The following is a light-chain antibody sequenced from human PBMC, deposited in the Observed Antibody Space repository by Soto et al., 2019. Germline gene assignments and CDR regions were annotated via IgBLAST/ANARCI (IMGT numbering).Light chain of an antibody. Sequence: EIVLTQSPVTQSLSPGERATLSCRASQSVTGNSLAWCQQKPGQAPRLLIYGASSRATGLPDRFSGSGSGTDFTLTISRLEPEDFSVYYCQQYGSSPRTFGQGTKVDIK. J-gene: IGKJ1*01. CDR2: GAS. CDR1: QSVTGNS. CDR3: QQYGSSPRT. V-gene: IGKV3-20*01.